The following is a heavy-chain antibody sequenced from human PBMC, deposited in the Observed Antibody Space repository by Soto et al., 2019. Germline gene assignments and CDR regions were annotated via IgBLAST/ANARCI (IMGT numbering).Heavy chain of an antibody. CDR3: ARGSEGNAFDI. CDR2: IWYDGSKK. J-gene: IGHJ3*02. Sequence: QVQLVESGGGVVQPGRSLRLSCAASGFTFSSYGMHWVRQAPGKGLEWVALIWYDGSKKYYADSVKGRFTISRYDSKNTLYLQMNSLRDEGTAVYYCARGSEGNAFDIWGQGTMVTVSS. V-gene: IGHV3-33*01. CDR1: GFTFSSYG. D-gene: IGHD3-10*01.